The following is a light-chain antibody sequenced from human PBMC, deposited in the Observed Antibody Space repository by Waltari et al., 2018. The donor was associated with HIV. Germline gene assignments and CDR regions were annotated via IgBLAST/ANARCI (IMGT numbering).Light chain of an antibody. CDR3: ATWDDSLNGPL. V-gene: IGLV1-44*01. CDR1: SSNIGNNI. CDR2: GNA. Sequence: QSVLTQPPSVSATPGQRVTISCSGSSSNIGNNIVTWYQQLPGTAPRLIIYGNAQRPSGGPDRFSGSKSGTSASLAISGLQSEDEADYDCATWDDSLNGPLFGGGTKLTVL. J-gene: IGLJ2*01.